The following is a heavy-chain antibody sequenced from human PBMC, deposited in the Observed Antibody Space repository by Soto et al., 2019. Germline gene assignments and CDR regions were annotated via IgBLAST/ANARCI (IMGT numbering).Heavy chain of an antibody. CDR2: ISYDGNVA. CDR1: GFTFSNYG. J-gene: IGHJ4*02. CDR3: AREGQITNWYFDY. V-gene: IGHV3-30*03. D-gene: IGHD1-1*01. Sequence: QVQLVESGGGVVQPGRSLRLSCAASGFTFSNYGMHWVRQAPGNGLEWVIVISYDGNVAYYADSVKGRFTISRDNSKNTRYLQMNSLRTEDTAMYYCAREGQITNWYFDYWGQGTLVTVSS.